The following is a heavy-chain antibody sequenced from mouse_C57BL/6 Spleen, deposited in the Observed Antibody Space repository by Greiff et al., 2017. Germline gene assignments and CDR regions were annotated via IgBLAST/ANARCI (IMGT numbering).Heavy chain of an antibody. CDR2: ISNGGGST. V-gene: IGHV5-12*01. J-gene: IGHJ2*01. Sequence: EVHLVESGGGLVQPGGSLKLSCAASGFTFSDYYMYWVRQTPEKRLEWVAYISNGGGSTYYPDTVKGRFTISRDNAKNTLYLQMSRLKSEDTAMYYCARDGGDYWGQGTTLTVSS. CDR3: ARDGGDY. CDR1: GFTFSDYY.